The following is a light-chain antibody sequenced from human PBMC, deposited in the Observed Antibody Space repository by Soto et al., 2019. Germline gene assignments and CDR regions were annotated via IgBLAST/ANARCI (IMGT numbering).Light chain of an antibody. CDR3: SSYAGNNIGV. V-gene: IGLV2-8*01. CDR1: SSDVGGYNF. J-gene: IGLJ3*02. CDR2: EVT. Sequence: QSALTQPPSASGSPGQSVTISCTGTSSDVGGYNFVSWYQQHPGKAPKLMIYEVTKRPSGVPDRFSGSKSGNTASLTVSGLQPEDEAAYYCSSYAGNNIGVFGGGTKLTVL.